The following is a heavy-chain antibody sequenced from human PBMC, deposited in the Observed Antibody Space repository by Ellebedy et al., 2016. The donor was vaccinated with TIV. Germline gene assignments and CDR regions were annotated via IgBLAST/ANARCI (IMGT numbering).Heavy chain of an antibody. Sequence: GESLKISCEASGFTFNKYAMHWVRQAPGKGLEWVAFIRSDGSNKYYAESVKGRFTISRDDSKNTLYLQMNSLTTDDTAVYYCAKGAYPVPTFMAVWGQGTTVIVSS. CDR3: AKGAYPVPTFMAV. D-gene: IGHD4-17*01. CDR1: GFTFNKYA. CDR2: IRSDGSNK. J-gene: IGHJ6*02. V-gene: IGHV3-30*02.